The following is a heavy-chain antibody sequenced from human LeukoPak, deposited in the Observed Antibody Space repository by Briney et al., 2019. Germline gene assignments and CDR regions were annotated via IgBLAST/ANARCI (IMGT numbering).Heavy chain of an antibody. V-gene: IGHV1-46*01. CDR3: ARVWLGGSQNHYNWFDP. CDR1: GYTFTSYY. Sequence: ASVKVSCKASGYTFTSYYMHWVRQAPGQGREWRGIINPSGGSTSYAQKFQGRVTMTRDTSTSTVYMELSSLRSEDTAVYYCARVWLGGSQNHYNWFDPWGQGTLVTVSS. D-gene: IGHD1-26*01. CDR2: INPSGGST. J-gene: IGHJ5*02.